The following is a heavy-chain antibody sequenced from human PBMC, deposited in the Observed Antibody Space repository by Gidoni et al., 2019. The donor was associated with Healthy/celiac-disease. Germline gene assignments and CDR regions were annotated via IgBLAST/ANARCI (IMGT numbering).Heavy chain of an antibody. V-gene: IGHV1-46*01. Sequence: QVQLVQSGAEVKKPGASVKVSCTAYGYTFTRYDIHWVRQDPGQGLEWMGIMNPSGGSTSYAKKFQGRVTMTRDTSTSTVYMELSSLRSEDTAVYYCAREGRTTGIGDYWGQGTLVTVSS. CDR2: MNPSGGST. D-gene: IGHD1-1*01. CDR3: AREGRTTGIGDY. J-gene: IGHJ4*02. CDR1: GYTFTRYD.